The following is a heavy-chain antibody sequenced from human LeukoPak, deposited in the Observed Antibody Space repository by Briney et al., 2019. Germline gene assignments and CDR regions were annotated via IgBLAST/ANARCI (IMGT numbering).Heavy chain of an antibody. CDR1: GFTFSSYG. V-gene: IGHV3-33*06. Sequence: GGSLRLSCAASGFTFSSYGMHWVRQAPGKGLEWVGVIWYDGSNKYYADSVKGRFTISRDNSKNTLYLQLNSLRAEDTAVYYCAKDLMTYMITFGPQGYWGQGTLVTVSS. CDR2: IWYDGSNK. D-gene: IGHD3-16*01. CDR3: AKDLMTYMITFGPQGY. J-gene: IGHJ4*02.